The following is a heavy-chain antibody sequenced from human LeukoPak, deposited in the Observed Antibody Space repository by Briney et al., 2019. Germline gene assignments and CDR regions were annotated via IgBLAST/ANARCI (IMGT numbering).Heavy chain of an antibody. CDR3: AKEQRIRHCSEGVCMEGYYFDY. Sequence: GGSLRLSCTGSGFNFNMFAMNWVRQAPGQGLEWVSGLSRGGGTTNYADSVKGRFTISRDKSKNMVFLQMNSLRPEDTAVYYCAKEQRIRHCSEGVCMEGYYFDYWGQGSLVIVSS. J-gene: IGHJ4*02. CDR2: LSRGGGTT. CDR1: GFNFNMFA. D-gene: IGHD2-8*01. V-gene: IGHV3-23*01.